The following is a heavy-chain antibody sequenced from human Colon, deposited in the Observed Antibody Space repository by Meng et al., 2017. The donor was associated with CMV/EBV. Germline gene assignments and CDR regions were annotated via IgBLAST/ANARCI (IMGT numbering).Heavy chain of an antibody. D-gene: IGHD2-15*01. J-gene: IGHJ4*02. CDR1: GYTFTSHA. V-gene: IGHV1-3*01. CDR3: AREPPLGGYFDY. CDR2: IDCGNGNT. Sequence: QVQLVHSGAEVKRPGASVRISCKASGYTFTSHALHWVRQAPGQRLEWMGWIDCGNGNTKYSQKFHDRVTITRDISATTVYMELSSLKSEDTAVYYCAREPPLGGYFDYWGQGTLVTVSS.